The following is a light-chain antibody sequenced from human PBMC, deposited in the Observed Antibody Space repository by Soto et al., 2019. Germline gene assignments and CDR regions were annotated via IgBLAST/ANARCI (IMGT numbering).Light chain of an antibody. CDR1: QSISGSY. V-gene: IGKV3-20*01. Sequence: EIVLTQSPGTLSLSPGERATLSCRASQSISGSYLAWYQQKHGQAPRLLIYGASSRATGIPDRFSGSGSGTDFTLTISILEPEDFAVYYCQQYGSSPLTFGGGTKVEIK. J-gene: IGKJ4*01. CDR3: QQYGSSPLT. CDR2: GAS.